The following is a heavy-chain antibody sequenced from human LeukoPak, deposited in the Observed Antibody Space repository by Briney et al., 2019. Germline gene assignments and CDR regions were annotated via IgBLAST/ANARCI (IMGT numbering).Heavy chain of an antibody. CDR2: ISGSGGST. CDR3: AKYSSGWLHFDY. D-gene: IGHD6-19*01. Sequence: GGSLRLSCAASGFTFSSYAMSWVRQAPGKGLEWVSAISGSGGSTYYADSVKGRFTISRENSKNTLYLQMNSLRAEDTAVYYCAKYSSGWLHFDYWGQGTLVTVSS. V-gene: IGHV3-23*01. J-gene: IGHJ4*02. CDR1: GFTFSSYA.